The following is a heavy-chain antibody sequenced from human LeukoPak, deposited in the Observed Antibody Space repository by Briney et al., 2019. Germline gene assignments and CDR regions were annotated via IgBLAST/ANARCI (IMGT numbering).Heavy chain of an antibody. Sequence: PSETLSLTCAVYGGSLSGYYWSWIRQPPGKGLEWIGEINHSGSTNYNPSLKSRVTISVDTSKNQFCLKLRTVTAADTAVYYCARGEQDGYNYAGLFDYWGQGTLVTVSS. J-gene: IGHJ4*02. D-gene: IGHD5-24*01. CDR3: ARGEQDGYNYAGLFDY. CDR1: GGSLSGYY. CDR2: INHSGST. V-gene: IGHV4-34*01.